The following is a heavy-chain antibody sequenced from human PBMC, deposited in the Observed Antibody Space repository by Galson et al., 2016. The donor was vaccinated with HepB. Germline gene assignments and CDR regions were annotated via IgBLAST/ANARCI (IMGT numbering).Heavy chain of an antibody. CDR3: ATLHSSSFTNAPFDI. V-gene: IGHV1-69*06. CDR1: GGTFSQYG. J-gene: IGHJ3*02. CDR2: FIPVFGAS. D-gene: IGHD6-13*01. Sequence: SVKVSCKASGGTFSQYGIHWVRQAPGQGLEWMGGFIPVFGASNYAPTLQGRLTISADRSTTTFYMELNNVRFEDTAVYYCATLHSSSFTNAPFDIWGQGAVVTV.